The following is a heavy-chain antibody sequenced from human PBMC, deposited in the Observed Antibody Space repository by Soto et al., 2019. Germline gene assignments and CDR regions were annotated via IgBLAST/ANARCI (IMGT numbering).Heavy chain of an antibody. Sequence: QVQLVQSGAEVKKPGSSVKVSCKASGGTFSSYAIIWVRQAPGQGLEWMGGIIPIFGTANYAQKFQGRVTITADEFTSTAYMELSSLRSEDTAVYYCARNSDVYGSPGIWFDPWGQGTLVTVSS. V-gene: IGHV1-69*12. CDR2: IIPIFGTA. CDR1: GGTFSSYA. J-gene: IGHJ5*02. D-gene: IGHD4-17*01. CDR3: ARNSDVYGSPGIWFDP.